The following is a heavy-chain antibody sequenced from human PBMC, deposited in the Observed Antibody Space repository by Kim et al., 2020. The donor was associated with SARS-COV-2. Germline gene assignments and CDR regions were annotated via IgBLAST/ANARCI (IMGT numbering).Heavy chain of an antibody. J-gene: IGHJ3*01. CDR3: ARVGAGSGWYCPFDD. D-gene: IGHD6-19*01. Sequence: SETLSLTCTVSGGSISSSSYYWGWIRQPPGKGLEWIGSIYYSGSTYYNPSLKSRVTISVDTSKNQFSLKLSSVTAADTAVYYCARVGAGSGWYCPFDDWG. CDR2: IYYSGST. CDR1: GGSISSSSYY. V-gene: IGHV4-39*01.